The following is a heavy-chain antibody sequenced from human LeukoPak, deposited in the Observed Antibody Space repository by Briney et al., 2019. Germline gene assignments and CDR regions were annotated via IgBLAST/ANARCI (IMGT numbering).Heavy chain of an antibody. V-gene: IGHV3-23*01. J-gene: IGHJ4*02. CDR3: ARDQGNYDFWSGLTFDY. D-gene: IGHD3-3*01. CDR2: ISGSGGST. CDR1: GFTFSSYA. Sequence: GGSLRLSCAASGFTFSSYAMSWVRQAPGKGLEWVSAISGSGGSTYYADSVKGRFTISRDNSKNTLYLQMNSLRAEDTAVYYCARDQGNYDFWSGLTFDYWGQGTLVTVSS.